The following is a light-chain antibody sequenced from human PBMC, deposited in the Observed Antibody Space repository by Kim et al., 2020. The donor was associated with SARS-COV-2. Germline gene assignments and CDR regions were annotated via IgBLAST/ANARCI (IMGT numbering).Light chain of an antibody. J-gene: IGKJ4*01. V-gene: IGKV1-33*01. Sequence: AACIGDRVPITCQASQDINHDLNWYQQKPGKAPKLLISDVFKLEKGVPSRFSGSGSGTDFTFTINSLQPVDIATYYCQQYNNFITFGGGTKVDIK. CDR2: DVF. CDR1: QDINHD. CDR3: QQYNNFIT.